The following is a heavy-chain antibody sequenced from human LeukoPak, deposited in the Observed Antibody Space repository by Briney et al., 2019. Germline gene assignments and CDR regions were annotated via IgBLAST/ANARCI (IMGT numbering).Heavy chain of an antibody. Sequence: GASVKVSCKASGYTFTGYYIHWVRQAPGQGLEWMGWINPNSGGTNYAQNFQGSITMTRDTSISTAYMELSRLRSDDTAVYYCARTYYYDSSGPPDYWGQGTLVTVSS. CDR1: GYTFTGYY. J-gene: IGHJ4*02. V-gene: IGHV1-2*02. CDR2: INPNSGGT. D-gene: IGHD3-22*01. CDR3: ARTYYYDSSGPPDY.